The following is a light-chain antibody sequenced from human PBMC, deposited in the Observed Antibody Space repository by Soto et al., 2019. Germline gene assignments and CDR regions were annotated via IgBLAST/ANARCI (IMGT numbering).Light chain of an antibody. CDR2: GAS. J-gene: IGKJ5*01. CDR1: QSVSSN. Sequence: EIVIKPAPATLSVSPGERASLSFRASQSVSSNLAWYQQKPGQAPRLVISGASNRATGIPARFSGSGSGTDFTLTISSLEPEDFAVYYCQQRSNWPITFGQGTRLEIK. V-gene: IGKV3-11*01. CDR3: QQRSNWPIT.